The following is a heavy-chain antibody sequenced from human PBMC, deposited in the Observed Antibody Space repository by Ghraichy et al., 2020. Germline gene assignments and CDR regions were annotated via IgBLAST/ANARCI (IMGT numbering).Heavy chain of an antibody. CDR1: GYTFNTYG. Sequence: ASVKVSCKASGYTFNTYGISWVRQAPGQGLEWMGWISSFINYTPYAQRFQGRLTMTTDTSTTTAYMELRSLTSDDTAVYYCVRDKGTSAAEDGFEPWGQGTLVTVSS. CDR2: ISSFINYT. J-gene: IGHJ5*02. CDR3: VRDKGTSAAEDGFEP. V-gene: IGHV1-18*04. D-gene: IGHD1-14*01.